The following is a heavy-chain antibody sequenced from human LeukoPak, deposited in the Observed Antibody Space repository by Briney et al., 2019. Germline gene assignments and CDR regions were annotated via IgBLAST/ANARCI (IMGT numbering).Heavy chain of an antibody. CDR2: IDPKSGGT. CDR3: ARWRGYSSGWSGPFDD. D-gene: IGHD6-13*01. V-gene: IGHV1-2*02. Sequence: AASVKVSCKASGYTFTGHYMHWVRQAPGQGLEWMGWIDPKSGGTKYAQRFQGRVTMTRDTSINTGYMELSSLTSDDTAVYYCARWRGYSSGWSGPFDDWGRGSLVTVSS. CDR1: GYTFTGHY. J-gene: IGHJ4*02.